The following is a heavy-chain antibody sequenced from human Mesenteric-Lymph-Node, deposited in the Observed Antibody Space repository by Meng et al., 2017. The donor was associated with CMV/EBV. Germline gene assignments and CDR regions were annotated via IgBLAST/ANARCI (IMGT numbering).Heavy chain of an antibody. Sequence: GESLKISCAASGFIFRTYGMHWVRQTPGKGLEWVSSISESGSSIYYADSVKGRFTISRDNAKNSLYLQMNSLRAEDTAVYYCATISNPSAFDIWGQGTMVTVSS. D-gene: IGHD3-3*02. CDR3: ATISNPSAFDI. V-gene: IGHV3-21*01. CDR2: ISESGSSI. CDR1: GFIFRTYG. J-gene: IGHJ3*02.